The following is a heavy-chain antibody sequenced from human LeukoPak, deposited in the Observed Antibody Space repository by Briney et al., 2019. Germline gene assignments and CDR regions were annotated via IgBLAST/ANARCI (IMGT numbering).Heavy chain of an antibody. D-gene: IGHD5-12*01. CDR3: ARAHAGYDSIDY. CDR2: IHHTGNT. J-gene: IGHJ4*02. Sequence: PSETLSLTCIVSGGSISGYYWSWIRQPPGKGLEWIGYIHHTGNTNYNPSLKSRVTMSVDTSKNQFSLRLISVTAVDTAVYYCARAHAGYDSIDYWGQGTLVTVSS. V-gene: IGHV4-59*01. CDR1: GGSISGYY.